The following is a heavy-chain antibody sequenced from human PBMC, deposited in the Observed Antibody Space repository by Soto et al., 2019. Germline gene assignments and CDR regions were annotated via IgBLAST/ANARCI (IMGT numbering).Heavy chain of an antibody. J-gene: IGHJ6*02. D-gene: IGHD3-9*01. V-gene: IGHV3-15*07. CDR3: TTPDILTGYYRDYYYYGMDV. Sequence: GGSLRLSCAASGFTFINAWMNWVRQAPGKGLEWVGRIKSKTDGGTTDYAAPVKGRFTISRDDSKNTLYLQMNSLKTEDTAVYYCTTPDILTGYYRDYYYYGMDVWGQGTTVTVSS. CDR2: IKSKTDGGTT. CDR1: GFTFINAW.